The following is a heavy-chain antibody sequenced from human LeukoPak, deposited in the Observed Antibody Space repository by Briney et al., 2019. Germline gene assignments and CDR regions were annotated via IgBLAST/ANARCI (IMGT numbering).Heavy chain of an antibody. V-gene: IGHV3-23*01. CDR2: ISGSGGST. D-gene: IGHD6-6*01. CDR3: AKAGDSSSIQFDY. CDR1: GFTFSSYA. J-gene: IGHJ4*02. Sequence: PGGSLRLSCAASGFTFSSYAMSWVRQAPGKGLEWVSAISGSGGSTYYADSVKGRFTISRDNSKNTLYLQMNSLRAENTAVYYCAKAGDSSSIQFDYWGQGTLVTVSS.